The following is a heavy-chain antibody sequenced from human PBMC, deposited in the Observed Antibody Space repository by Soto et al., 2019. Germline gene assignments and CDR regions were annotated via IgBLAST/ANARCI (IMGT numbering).Heavy chain of an antibody. CDR2: IIPIFGTA. CDR3: ARDPGSGSYFSRWYFDY. J-gene: IGHJ4*02. D-gene: IGHD1-26*01. Sequence: SSVKVSRKGSVGTFSSYAISWVRQATGQGLEWMGGIIPIFGTANYAQKFQGRVTITADESTSTAYMELSSLRSEDTAVYYCARDPGSGSYFSRWYFDYWGQGTLVTVSS. V-gene: IGHV1-69*13. CDR1: VGTFSSYA.